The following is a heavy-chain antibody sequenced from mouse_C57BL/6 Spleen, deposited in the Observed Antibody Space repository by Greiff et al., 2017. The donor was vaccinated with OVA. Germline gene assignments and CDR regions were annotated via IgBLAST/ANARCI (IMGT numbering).Heavy chain of an antibody. CDR2: ISDGGSYT. CDR3: ARAYSNLYYFDY. D-gene: IGHD2-5*01. J-gene: IGHJ2*01. CDR1: GFTFSSYA. V-gene: IGHV5-4*01. Sequence: EVQGVESGGGLVKPGGSLKLSCAASGFTFSSYAMSWVRQTPEKRLEWVATISDGGSYTYYPDNVKGRFTISRDNAKNNLYLQMSHLKSEDTAMYYCARAYSNLYYFDYWGQGTTLTVSS.